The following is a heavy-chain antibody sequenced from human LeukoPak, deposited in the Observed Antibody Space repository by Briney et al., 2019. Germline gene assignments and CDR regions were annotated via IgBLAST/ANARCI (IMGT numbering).Heavy chain of an antibody. J-gene: IGHJ3*01. CDR2: IKGDGSEI. Sequence: GGSLRLSCAASGISFSTSWMSWVRQAPREGPEWVAYIKGDGSEISYVDSVKGRFTISRDNAKNSLYLQMDSLRVEDTAVYYCARGVVSRAAFDVWGQGTMVTVSS. CDR3: ARGVVSRAAFDV. CDR1: GISFSTSW. V-gene: IGHV3-7*05.